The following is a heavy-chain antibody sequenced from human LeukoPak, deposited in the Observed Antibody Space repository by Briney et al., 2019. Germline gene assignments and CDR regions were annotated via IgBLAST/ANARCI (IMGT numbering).Heavy chain of an antibody. CDR2: INHSGST. CDR1: GGSFSGYY. J-gene: IGHJ4*02. Sequence: SETLSLTCAVYGGSFSGYYWSWIRQPPGKGLEWIGEINHSGSTNYNPSLKSRVTISVDTSKNQFSLKLSSVTAADTAVYYCARVGLWFGESRNYFDYWGQGTLVTVSS. V-gene: IGHV4-34*01. CDR3: ARVGLWFGESRNYFDY. D-gene: IGHD3-10*01.